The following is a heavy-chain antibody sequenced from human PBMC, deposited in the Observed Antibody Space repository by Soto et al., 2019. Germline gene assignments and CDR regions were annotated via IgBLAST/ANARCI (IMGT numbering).Heavy chain of an antibody. J-gene: IGHJ5*02. Sequence: PGGSLRLSCAASGLTFSGYSMNWVRQAPGKRLEWVSSISSRSSDIYYGDSVRGRFTISRDNSKNSLYLQMDSLRPEDTAVYYCAKYVYNTGWYLPFDPWGQGTLVTVSS. D-gene: IGHD6-19*01. CDR2: ISSRSSDI. CDR3: AKYVYNTGWYLPFDP. V-gene: IGHV3-21*01. CDR1: GLTFSGYS.